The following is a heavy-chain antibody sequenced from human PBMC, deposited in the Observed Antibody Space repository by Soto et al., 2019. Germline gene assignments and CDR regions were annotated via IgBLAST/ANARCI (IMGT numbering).Heavy chain of an antibody. Sequence: QVQLVQSGAEVTKPGASVKLSCKASGYTFTSYYIHWVRQAPGQGLQWVVMINPDGGRTQNAQMFQGRVNRTSDTSTGPVDMERSCLTSACAGVYYCARWPSCCFDCYLLVNWGQVSMVAVSS. CDR3: ARWPSCCFDCYLLVN. D-gene: IGHD2-21*02. J-gene: IGHJ1*01. V-gene: IGHV1-46*01. CDR2: INPDGGRT. CDR1: GYTFTSYY.